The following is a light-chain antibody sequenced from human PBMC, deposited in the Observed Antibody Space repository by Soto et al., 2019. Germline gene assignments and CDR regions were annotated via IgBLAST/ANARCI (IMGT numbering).Light chain of an antibody. V-gene: IGKV3-20*01. CDR3: QQYGSSPWT. CDR1: QSVSSSY. CDR2: GAS. J-gene: IGKJ1*01. Sequence: EIVLTQSPGTLSLSPGERATLSCRASQSVSSSYLAWYQQKPGQAPRLLIYGASSRATGIADRFSGSVSGTEFTLTISRLEPEDFEVYCCQQYGSSPWTFHRGTKVDIK.